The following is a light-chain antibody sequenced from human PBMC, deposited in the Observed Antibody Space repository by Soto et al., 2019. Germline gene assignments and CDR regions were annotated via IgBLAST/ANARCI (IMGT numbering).Light chain of an antibody. CDR2: DTS. V-gene: IGKV3-11*01. J-gene: IGKJ4*01. CDR1: QSVRSY. CDR3: QQRISWPLA. Sequence: EIVLTQSPATLSLSPGERATLSCRASQSVRSYLAWYQQKPGQAPRLLIYDTSNRDTGIPARLIGSGSGTDFTLTISSLEPEDCAVYYCQQRISWPLAFGGGTRVDIK.